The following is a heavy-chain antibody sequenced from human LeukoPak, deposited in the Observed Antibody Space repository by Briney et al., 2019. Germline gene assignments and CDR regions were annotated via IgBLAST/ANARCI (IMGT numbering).Heavy chain of an antibody. CDR3: ARVHRGDTDGRLDY. V-gene: IGHV3-48*02. CDR2: ISSSDNTI. J-gene: IGHJ4*02. CDR1: GFTFSFYS. D-gene: IGHD5-12*01. Sequence: GGSLRLSCAPPGFTFSFYSMIRVRQAPGKGLEWVSYISSSDNTIHYADSVKGRFTISRDNAKNSLYLEMNSLRDEDTAVYYCARVHRGDTDGRLDYWGLGTLVTVSS.